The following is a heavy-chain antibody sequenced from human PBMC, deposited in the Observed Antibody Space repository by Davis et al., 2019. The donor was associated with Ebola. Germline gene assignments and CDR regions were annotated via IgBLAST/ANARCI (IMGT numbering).Heavy chain of an antibody. D-gene: IGHD3-16*01. V-gene: IGHV3-21*01. CDR1: GFTFSTYS. CDR2: ISSDSDYI. CDR3: ARDRPLDFFFGDYYGMDV. J-gene: IGHJ6*02. Sequence: GESLKISCAASGFTFSTYSMSWVRQAPGKGLEWVSSISSDSDYIYYADSAKGRFTISRDNAKNSLYLQMNSLRAEDTAVSYCARDRPLDFFFGDYYGMDVWGQGTTVTVSS.